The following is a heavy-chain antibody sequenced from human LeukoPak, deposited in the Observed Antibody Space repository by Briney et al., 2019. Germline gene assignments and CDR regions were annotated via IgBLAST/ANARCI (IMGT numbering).Heavy chain of an antibody. CDR1: LGSISSGSYY. CDR3: ARQGYYGSGYIDY. Sequence: SGTLSVTCTFSLGSISSGSYYCDWIRQPPGEGLECIGSIYYRGHHYHHPALKRRVTIHVDTSKNLFSLKLSSVTAADTAVYYCARQGYYGSGYIDYWGQGSLVTVSS. J-gene: IGHJ4*02. D-gene: IGHD3-10*01. CDR2: IYYRGHH. V-gene: IGHV4-39*01.